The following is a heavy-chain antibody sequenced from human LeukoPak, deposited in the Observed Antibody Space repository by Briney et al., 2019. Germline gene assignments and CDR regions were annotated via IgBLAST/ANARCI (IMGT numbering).Heavy chain of an antibody. V-gene: IGHV1-2*02. CDR2: INPNSGGT. J-gene: IGHJ4*02. CDR1: GYTFTGDY. Sequence: GSVSVSCKASGYTFTGDYMHWVRQAPGQGREGRGWINPNSGGTNYAQKFQGRVTITRDTSISTAYMELSRLRSDDTAVYYCAREPGGQRYYDILTGYDYWGQGTLVTVSS. D-gene: IGHD3-9*01. CDR3: AREPGGQRYYDILTGYDY.